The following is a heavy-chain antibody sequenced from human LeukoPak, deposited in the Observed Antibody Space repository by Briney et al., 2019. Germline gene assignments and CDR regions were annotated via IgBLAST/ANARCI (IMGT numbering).Heavy chain of an antibody. J-gene: IGHJ4*02. CDR2: IKSDGST. Sequence: PGGSLRLSCAASGFTLSSYWMHWVRQAPGKGLVWVSRIKSDGSTRYADSVKGRFTISRDNAKNSLYLEMNSLRAEDTGLYHCARDMKGNLDYWGQGTLVTVSS. CDR1: GFTLSSYW. V-gene: IGHV3-74*01. D-gene: IGHD3-16*01. CDR3: ARDMKGNLDY.